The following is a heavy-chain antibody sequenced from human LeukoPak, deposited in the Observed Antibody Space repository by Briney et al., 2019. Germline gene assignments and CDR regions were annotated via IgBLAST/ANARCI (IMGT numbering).Heavy chain of an antibody. J-gene: IGHJ3*02. CDR3: ASRDSSGHAI. Sequence: SETLSVTCAVYGGSFSGYYWSWIRQPPGKGLEWIGEINHSGSTNYNPSLKSRVTISVDTSKNQFSLKLSSVTAADTAVYYCASRDSSGHAIWGQGTMVTVSS. CDR2: INHSGST. CDR1: GGSFSGYY. V-gene: IGHV4-34*01. D-gene: IGHD3-22*01.